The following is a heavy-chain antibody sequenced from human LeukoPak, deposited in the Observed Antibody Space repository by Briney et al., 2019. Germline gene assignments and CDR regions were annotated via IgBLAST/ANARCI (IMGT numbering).Heavy chain of an antibody. CDR1: GFTFSSYW. J-gene: IGHJ4*02. D-gene: IGHD7-27*01. CDR2: INTDGSST. V-gene: IGHV3-74*01. CDR3: AREITTNGGRYFDY. Sequence: GGSLRLSCAASGFTFSSYWMHWVHQAPGKGLVWVSRINTDGSSTNYADSVKGRFTMSRDNAKNTLYLQMNSLRAEDTAVYSCAREITTNGGRYFDYWGQGTLVTVSS.